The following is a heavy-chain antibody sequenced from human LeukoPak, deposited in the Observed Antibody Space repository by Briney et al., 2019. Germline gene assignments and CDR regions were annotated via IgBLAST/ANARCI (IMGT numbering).Heavy chain of an antibody. CDR1: GNSISSGDNY. D-gene: IGHD6-19*01. Sequence: SETLSLTCTVSGNSISSGDNYWSWIRQPAGKGLEWIGRIYTSGSTDYNPSLKSRVTISGDTSKNQFSLKLSSVTAADTAVYYCARDQGGWSSGWYYYYYYMDVWGKGTTVTISS. CDR2: IYTSGST. CDR3: ARDQGGWSSGWYYYYYYMDV. J-gene: IGHJ6*03. V-gene: IGHV4-61*02.